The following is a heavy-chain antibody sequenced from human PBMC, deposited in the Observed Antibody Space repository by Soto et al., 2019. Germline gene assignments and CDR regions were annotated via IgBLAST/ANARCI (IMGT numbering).Heavy chain of an antibody. CDR3: ARERGGGNFAFDI. J-gene: IGHJ3*02. V-gene: IGHV4-59*11. CDR1: GGSISSHC. CDR2: IYDSGST. D-gene: IGHD2-21*01. Sequence: SETLSLTCTVSGGSISSHCWSWIRQPPGKGLEWIGYIYDSGSTNYNPSLKSRVTISVDTSKNQFSLKVSSVTAADTAVYYCARERGGGNFAFDIWGQGTKVTVS.